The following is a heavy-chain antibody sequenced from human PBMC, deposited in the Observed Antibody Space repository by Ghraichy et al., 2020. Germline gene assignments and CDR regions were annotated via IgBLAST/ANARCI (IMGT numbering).Heavy chain of an antibody. J-gene: IGHJ2*01. CDR1: GFTFSSYA. CDR2: ITESGGTT. CDR3: ARTQQRLAYWYFDL. Sequence: GGSLRLSCAASGFTFSSYAMSWVRQAPGKGLEWVSTITESGGTTYYADSVRGRFTIPRDNSKNTLFLQMNSLRAEDTAVYYCARTQQRLAYWYFDLWGRGTLVTVSS. D-gene: IGHD6-25*01. V-gene: IGHV3-23*01.